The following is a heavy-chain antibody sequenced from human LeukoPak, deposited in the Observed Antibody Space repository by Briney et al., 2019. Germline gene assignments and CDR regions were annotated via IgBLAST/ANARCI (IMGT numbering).Heavy chain of an antibody. V-gene: IGHV4-59*01. CDR2: IYYSGST. J-gene: IGHJ4*02. CDR1: GGSISSYY. Sequence: SETLSLTCTVSGGSISSYYWSWIRQPPGKGLEWIGYIYYSGSTNYNPSLKSRVTISVDTSKNQFSLKLSSVTAADTAVYYCARALRGVGAPVDYWGQGTLVTVSS. D-gene: IGHD1-26*01. CDR3: ARALRGVGAPVDY.